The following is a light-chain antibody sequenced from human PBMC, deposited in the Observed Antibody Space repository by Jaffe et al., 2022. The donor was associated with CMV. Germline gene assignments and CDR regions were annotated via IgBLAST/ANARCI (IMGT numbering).Light chain of an antibody. CDR3: QQYAPSGIT. CDR1: QTISGIY. V-gene: IGKV3-20*01. CDR2: SAS. J-gene: IGKJ5*01. Sequence: EIVLTQSPGTLSLSPGERATLSCRASQTISGIYLAWYQQKPGQAPRLLIYSASTRATGIPDRFSGSGSGTDFTLTINRLEPEDFAVYYCQQYAPSGITFGQGTRLEIK.